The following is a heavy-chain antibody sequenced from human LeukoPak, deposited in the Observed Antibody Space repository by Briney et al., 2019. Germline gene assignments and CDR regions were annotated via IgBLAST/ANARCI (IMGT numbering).Heavy chain of an antibody. V-gene: IGHV4-34*01. CDR1: GGSFSGYY. J-gene: IGHJ4*02. D-gene: IGHD2-8*01. CDR3: ASRYCTNGVCYKRENY. CDR2: INHSGST. Sequence: SETLSLTCAVYGGSFSGYYWSWIRQPPGKGLEWIGEINHSGSTNYNPSLKSRVTISVDTSKNQFSLKLSSVTAADTAVYYCASRYCTNGVCYKRENYWGQGTLVTVSS.